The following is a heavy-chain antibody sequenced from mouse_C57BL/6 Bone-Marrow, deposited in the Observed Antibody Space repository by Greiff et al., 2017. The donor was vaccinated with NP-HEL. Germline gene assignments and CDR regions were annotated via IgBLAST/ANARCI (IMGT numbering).Heavy chain of an antibody. J-gene: IGHJ3*01. CDR1: GYSFTGYY. Sequence: VQLQQSGPELVKPGASVKISCKASGYSFTGYYMNWVKQSPEKSLEWIREINPSTGGTTYNQKFKAKATLTVDKSSSTAYMQLKSLTSEDSAVYYCAREAYWGQGTLVTVSA. CDR2: INPSTGGT. V-gene: IGHV1-42*01. CDR3: AREAY.